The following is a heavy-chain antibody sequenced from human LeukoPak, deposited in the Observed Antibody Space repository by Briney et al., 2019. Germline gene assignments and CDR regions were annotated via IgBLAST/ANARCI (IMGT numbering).Heavy chain of an antibody. CDR1: GFTFSSYA. CDR2: ISGIGGST. CDR3: AKDNPPPGYFDY. D-gene: IGHD1-14*01. Sequence: GGSRRLSVAASGFTFSSYAMTWCRQSPGKGLNWVAAISGIGGSTYYADSVKGRFTISRDNSKNTLYLQMNSLRAEDTAVYSCAKDNPPPGYFDYWGQGTLVTVSS. J-gene: IGHJ4*02. V-gene: IGHV3-23*01.